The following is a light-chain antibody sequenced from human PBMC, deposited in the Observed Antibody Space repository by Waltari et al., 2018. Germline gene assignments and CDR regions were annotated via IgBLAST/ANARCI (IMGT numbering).Light chain of an antibody. V-gene: IGKV3-20*01. CDR3: QQFGTSPPTG. CDR1: QTIYNKY. J-gene: IGKJ3*01. Sequence: EIVLTQSPGTLSLSPGERATLSCRASQTIYNKYLAWYQQKSGQAPRLLIYGASSGATGIPDRFSGSGSGTDFTLTISRLEPEDFAVYFCQQFGTSPPTGFGPGTRLDVK. CDR2: GAS.